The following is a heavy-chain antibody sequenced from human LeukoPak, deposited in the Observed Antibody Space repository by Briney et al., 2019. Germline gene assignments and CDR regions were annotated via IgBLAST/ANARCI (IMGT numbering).Heavy chain of an antibody. D-gene: IGHD3-16*01. J-gene: IGHJ1*01. CDR2: IYSGGST. V-gene: IGHV3-53*01. Sequence: GGSLRLSCAASGFTVSSNYMSWVRQAPGKGLEWVSVIYSGGSTYYADSVKGRFTVTRDNSRDTLHLQMNSLRAEDTGVYYCAKDDAWGRFYHWGQGTLVTVSS. CDR3: AKDDAWGRFYH. CDR1: GFTVSSNY.